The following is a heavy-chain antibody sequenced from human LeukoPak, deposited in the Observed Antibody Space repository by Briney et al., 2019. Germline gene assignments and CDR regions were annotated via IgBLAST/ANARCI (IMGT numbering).Heavy chain of an antibody. V-gene: IGHV3-23*01. CDR2: ISGSGGST. J-gene: IGHJ5*02. CDR1: GFTFGDYA. CDR3: AKDHKVVAADNWFDP. Sequence: AGRSLRPSCAASGFTFGDYAMHWVRQAPGKGLEWVSAISGSGGSTYYADSVKGRFTISRDNSKNTLYLQMNSLRAEDTAVYYCAKDHKVVAADNWFDPWSQGTLDTVSS. D-gene: IGHD2-15*01.